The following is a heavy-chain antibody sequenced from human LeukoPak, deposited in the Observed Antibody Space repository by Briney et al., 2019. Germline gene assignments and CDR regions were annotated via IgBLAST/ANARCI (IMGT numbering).Heavy chain of an antibody. CDR1: GFTVSSNY. V-gene: IGHV3-53*01. Sequence: GGSLRLSCAASGFTVSSNYMSWVRQAPGKGLEWVSLIYSGSRTYYADSVKGRFTISRDNSKNTLFLQMNSLRAEDTAVYYCARTPSLSVYNCPTQRCISVTHYPFDYWGQGTLVTVSS. CDR3: ARTPSLSVYNCPTQRCISVTHYPFDY. D-gene: IGHD1-1*01. J-gene: IGHJ4*02. CDR2: IYSGSRT.